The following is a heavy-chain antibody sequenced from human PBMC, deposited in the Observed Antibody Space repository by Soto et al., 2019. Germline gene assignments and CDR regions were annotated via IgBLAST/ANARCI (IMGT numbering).Heavy chain of an antibody. CDR1: GGSFSSCTYY. CDR3: TRARGFGLFDY. D-gene: IGHD3-10*01. CDR2: IYYSGST. V-gene: IGHV4-61*01. J-gene: IGHJ4*02. Sequence: QVQLQESGPGLVKPSETLSLTCTFSGGSFSSCTYYWNWIRHSPGKGLEWIGYIYYSGSTSYNPAPQSRVKISADTSKNQFSLKLSSVTAADTAVYYCTRARGFGLFDYWGQGTLVTVSS.